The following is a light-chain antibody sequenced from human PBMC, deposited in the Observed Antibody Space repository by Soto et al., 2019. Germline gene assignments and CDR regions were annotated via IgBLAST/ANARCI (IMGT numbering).Light chain of an antibody. CDR3: IKDHAYHWP. J-gene: IGKJ2*01. CDR2: AAS. Sequence: AIEVTQSPSSLSASVGDRVTLTCRATQGDSSDLVWYQQKPGNAPKLLIYAASDVQAEVPSRCSGRGSGTDFTLTIASLQAEDFATYYGIKDHAYHWPFGEGTKLEIK. V-gene: IGKV1-6*01. CDR1: QGDSSD.